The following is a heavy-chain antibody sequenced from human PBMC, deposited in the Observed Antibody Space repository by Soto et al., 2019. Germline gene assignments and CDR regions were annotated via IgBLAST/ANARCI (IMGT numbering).Heavy chain of an antibody. CDR2: IKQDGSDK. V-gene: IGHV3-7*01. D-gene: IGHD2-2*01. CDR3: ARDCSSTRCHNY. CDR1: GFPFSGYW. Sequence: EVQLVESGGGLVQPGGSLRLSCAASGFPFSGYWMSWVRQAPGKGLEWVANIKQDGSDKYYVDSVKGRFTISRDNAKNSLYLQMNSLRAGETAVYYCARDCSSTRCHNYWGLGTLVTVSS. J-gene: IGHJ4*02.